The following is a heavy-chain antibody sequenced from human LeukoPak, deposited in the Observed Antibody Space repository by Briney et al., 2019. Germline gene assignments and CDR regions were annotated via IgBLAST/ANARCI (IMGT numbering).Heavy chain of an antibody. J-gene: IGHJ6*02. CDR2: ISSSSSYI. CDR1: GFTFSSYS. V-gene: IGHV3-21*01. CDR3: AKGVVVAATPGVYYYGMDV. D-gene: IGHD2-15*01. Sequence: GGSLRLSCAASGFTFSSYSMNWVRQAPGKGLEWVSSISSSSSYIYYADSVKGRFTISRDNAKNSLYLQMNSLRAEDTAVYYCAKGVVVAATPGVYYYGMDVWGQGTTVTVSS.